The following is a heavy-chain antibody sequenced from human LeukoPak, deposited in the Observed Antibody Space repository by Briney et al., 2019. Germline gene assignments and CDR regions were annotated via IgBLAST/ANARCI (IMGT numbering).Heavy chain of an antibody. V-gene: IGHV1-3*01. Sequence: ASVKVSCKASGYTFTNYAMHWVRQAPGQRLEWMGWINAGNGNTKYSQKFQGRVTITRDTSASTAYTELSSLRSEDTAVYYCARAPHLAAVFDYWGQGTLVTVSS. CDR2: INAGNGNT. D-gene: IGHD6-13*01. CDR1: GYTFTNYA. CDR3: ARAPHLAAVFDY. J-gene: IGHJ4*02.